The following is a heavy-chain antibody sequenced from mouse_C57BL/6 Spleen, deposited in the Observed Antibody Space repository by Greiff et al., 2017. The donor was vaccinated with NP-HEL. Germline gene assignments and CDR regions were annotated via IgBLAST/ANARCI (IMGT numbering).Heavy chain of an antibody. J-gene: IGHJ2*01. CDR2: ISDGGSYT. V-gene: IGHV5-4*03. CDR3: AGYDYFDY. Sequence: DVMLVESGGGLVKPGGSLKLSCAASGFTFSSYAMSWVRQTPEKRLEWVATISDGGSYTYYPDNVKGRFTISRDNAKNNLYLQMSHLKSEDTAMYYCAGYDYFDYWGQGTTLTVSS. D-gene: IGHD3-1*01. CDR1: GFTFSSYA.